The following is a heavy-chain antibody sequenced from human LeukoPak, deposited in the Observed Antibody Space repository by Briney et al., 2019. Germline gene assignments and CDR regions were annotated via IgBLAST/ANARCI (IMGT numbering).Heavy chain of an antibody. D-gene: IGHD6-19*01. Sequence: SGPTLVNPTQTLTLTCTFSGFLLSTSGVGVGWIRQPPGKALEWLALIYWDDDKRYSPSLKSRLTITKDTSKNQVVLTMTNMDPVDTATYYCAHVIAVAGTLDYWGQGTLVTVSS. CDR1: GFLLSTSGVG. J-gene: IGHJ4*02. CDR2: IYWDDDK. V-gene: IGHV2-5*02. CDR3: AHVIAVAGTLDY.